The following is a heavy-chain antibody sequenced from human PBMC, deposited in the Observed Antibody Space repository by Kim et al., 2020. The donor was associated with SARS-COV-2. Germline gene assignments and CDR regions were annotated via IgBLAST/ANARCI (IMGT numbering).Heavy chain of an antibody. Sequence: ASVKVSCKASGYTFTSYAMNWVRQAPGQGLEWMGWINTNTGNPTYAQGFTGRFVFSLDTSVSTAYLQISSLKAEDTAVYYCARNGPKTLNYYDSSGYYALCYWGQGTLVTVSS. J-gene: IGHJ4*02. D-gene: IGHD3-22*01. CDR3: ARNGPKTLNYYDSSGYYALCY. CDR2: INTNTGNP. CDR1: GYTFTSYA. V-gene: IGHV7-4-1*02.